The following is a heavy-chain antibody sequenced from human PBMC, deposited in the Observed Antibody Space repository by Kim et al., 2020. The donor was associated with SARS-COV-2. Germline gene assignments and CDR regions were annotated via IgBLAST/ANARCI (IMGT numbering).Heavy chain of an antibody. J-gene: IGHJ5*02. CDR2: IYRDGST. V-gene: IGHV4-4*02. CDR3: AKEAATSTWFDP. CDR1: GGSISSDRR. Sequence: SETLSLTCSVSGGSISSDRRWSWVRQSPGKGLEWIGEIYRDGSTNYHPSFKSRVTMSVDKSKNQFSLDLISMTAADTAVYYCAKEAATSTWFDPWGQGTL. D-gene: IGHD6-13*01.